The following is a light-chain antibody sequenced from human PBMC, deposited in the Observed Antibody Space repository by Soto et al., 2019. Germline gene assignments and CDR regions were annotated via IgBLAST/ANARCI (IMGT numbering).Light chain of an antibody. Sequence: DIQMTQSPSSLSASVGDRVTVTCRASQGISTYLAWYQQKPGKVPKLLIYAASTLQSGVPSRFSGSGSGTEFSLTISSLQPEDVATYYCQQYNSALLTFGGGTKVEIK. CDR2: AAS. V-gene: IGKV1-27*01. J-gene: IGKJ4*01. CDR1: QGISTY. CDR3: QQYNSALLT.